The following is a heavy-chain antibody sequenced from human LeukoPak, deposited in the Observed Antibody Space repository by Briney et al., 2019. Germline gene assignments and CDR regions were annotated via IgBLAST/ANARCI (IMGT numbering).Heavy chain of an antibody. V-gene: IGHV3-74*01. CDR1: GFTFSNYW. CDR3: ARGVQATVTRFDS. CDR2: INSDGSST. Sequence: GGSLRLSCAASGFTFSNYWMHWVRQAPGKGLVWVSRINSDGSSTTYADSVKGRFTISRDNAKNTLYLQMNSLRAEDTAVYYCARGVQATVTRFDSWGQGTLVPVSS. D-gene: IGHD4-17*01. J-gene: IGHJ4*02.